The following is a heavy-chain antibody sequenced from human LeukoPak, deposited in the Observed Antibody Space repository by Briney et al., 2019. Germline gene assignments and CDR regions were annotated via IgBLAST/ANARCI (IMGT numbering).Heavy chain of an antibody. D-gene: IGHD2-21*02. CDR3: ARVAGWGLDY. CDR1: GFTVSSNL. CDR2: LYSAGST. Sequence: GGSLRLSCAAFGFTVSSNLMSWVRQAPGGGLEWVSLLYSAGSTYYAGSVKGRFTISRDSSKNTLYLQMNSLRAEDTAVYYCARVAGWGLDYWGQGTLVTVSS. J-gene: IGHJ4*02. V-gene: IGHV3-66*01.